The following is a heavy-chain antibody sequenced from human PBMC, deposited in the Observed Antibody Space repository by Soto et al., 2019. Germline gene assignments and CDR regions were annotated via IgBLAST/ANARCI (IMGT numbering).Heavy chain of an antibody. J-gene: IGHJ4*02. D-gene: IGHD1-26*01. CDR1: GYTFRNYG. CDR2: FSAYNRNT. CDR3: ARERQWESLPY. V-gene: IGHV1-18*01. Sequence: QVQLVQSGAEVKKPGASVKVSCEAYGYTFRNYGITWVRQAPGQGLEWMGWFSAYNRNTNYAQKFQERVTMTTDTPTSTAYMELRSLRSDDTARYFCARERQWESLPYWGQGTLVTVSS.